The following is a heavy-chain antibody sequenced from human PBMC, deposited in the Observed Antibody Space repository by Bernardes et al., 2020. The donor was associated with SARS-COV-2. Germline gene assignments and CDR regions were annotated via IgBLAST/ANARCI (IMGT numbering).Heavy chain of an antibody. V-gene: IGHV3-33*01. D-gene: IGHD3-22*01. J-gene: IGHJ4*02. Sequence: GGSLRLSCAASGFTFSSYGMHWVRQAPGKGLEWVAVIWYDGSNKYYADSVKGRFTISRDNSKNTLYLQMNSLRAEDTAVYYCARAGDYYDSSGQYYWGQGTLVTVSS. CDR1: GFTFSSYG. CDR2: IWYDGSNK. CDR3: ARAGDYYDSSGQYY.